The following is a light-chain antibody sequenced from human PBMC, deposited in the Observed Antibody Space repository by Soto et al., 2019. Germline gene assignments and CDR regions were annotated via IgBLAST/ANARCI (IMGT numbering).Light chain of an antibody. CDR1: SSDVGAYEY. J-gene: IGLJ2*01. CDR3: TSYTRSSTLV. V-gene: IGLV2-14*01. CDR2: DVT. Sequence: QSALTQPASVSGSPGQSIAISCTGTSSDVGAYEYVSWYQQYPGKAPKLMIYDVTNRPSGVSDRFSGSKSGNTASLTISALHTEDEADYHCTSYTRSSTLVFGGGTKVTVL.